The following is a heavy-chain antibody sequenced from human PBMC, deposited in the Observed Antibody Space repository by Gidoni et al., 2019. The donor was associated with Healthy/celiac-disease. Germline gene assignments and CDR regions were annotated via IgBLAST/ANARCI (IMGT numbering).Heavy chain of an antibody. CDR1: GGSISSGGYY. V-gene: IGHV4-31*03. Sequence: QVQLQESGPGLVKPSQTLSLTCTVPGGSISSGGYYWSWIRQHPGKGLEWIGYIYYRGSTYYNPSLKSRVTISVDTSKNQFSLKLSSVTAADTAVYYCARTYYDFTNWFDPWGQGTLVTVSS. J-gene: IGHJ5*02. CDR3: ARTYYDFTNWFDP. CDR2: IYYRGST. D-gene: IGHD3-3*01.